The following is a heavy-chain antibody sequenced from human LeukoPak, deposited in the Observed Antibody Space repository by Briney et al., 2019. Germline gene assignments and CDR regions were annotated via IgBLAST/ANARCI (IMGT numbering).Heavy chain of an antibody. J-gene: IGHJ4*02. D-gene: IGHD3-3*01. Sequence: PSETLSLTCTVSGGSISSYYWSWIRQPPGKGLEWIGYIYYSGSTNYNPSLKSRVTISVDTSKNQFSLKLSSVTAADTAAYYCARHGDAIFPRAYFDYWGQGTLVTVSS. V-gene: IGHV4-59*08. CDR3: ARHGDAIFPRAYFDY. CDR2: IYYSGST. CDR1: GGSISSYY.